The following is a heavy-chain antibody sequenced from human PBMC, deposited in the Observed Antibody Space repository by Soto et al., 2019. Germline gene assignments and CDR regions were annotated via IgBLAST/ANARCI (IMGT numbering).Heavy chain of an antibody. D-gene: IGHD3-22*01. Sequence: SETLSLTCTVSGGSISSSSYYWGWIRQPPGKGLEWIGSIYYSGSTYYNPSLKSRVTISVDTSKNQFSLKLSSVTAADTAVYYCARRDSLKYYYGMDVWGQGTTVTVSS. J-gene: IGHJ6*02. V-gene: IGHV4-39*01. CDR3: ARRDSLKYYYGMDV. CDR1: GGSISSSSYY. CDR2: IYYSGST.